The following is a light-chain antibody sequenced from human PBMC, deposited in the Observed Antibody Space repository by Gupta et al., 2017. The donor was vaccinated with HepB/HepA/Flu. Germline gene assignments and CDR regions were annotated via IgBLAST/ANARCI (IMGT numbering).Light chain of an antibody. J-gene: IGLJ2*01. CDR2: EVT. Sequence: QSVLTQPPSASGSPGQSVTISCTGTRSDIGDYNYVSWYQQYPGRVPRLIIYEVTKRPSGVPDRFSGSKSGNTASLTVAGLQAEDEADYHCSSDAASNKMGTFGGGTRLTVL. CDR3: SSDAASNKMGT. V-gene: IGLV2-8*01. CDR1: RSDIGDYNY.